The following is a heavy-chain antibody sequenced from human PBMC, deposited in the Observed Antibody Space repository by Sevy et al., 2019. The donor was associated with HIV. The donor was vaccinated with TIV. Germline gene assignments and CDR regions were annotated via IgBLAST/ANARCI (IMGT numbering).Heavy chain of an antibody. CDR3: TTVHHSIVGGSEFDY. CDR2: IKSKTDGGTT. V-gene: IGHV3-15*01. D-gene: IGHD1-26*01. Sequence: GGSLRLSCAASGFTFSNAWMSWVRQAPGKGLEWVGLIKSKTDGGTTDYAAPVKGRFTISRDDSKNTLYLQMNSLKTEDTAVYYCTTVHHSIVGGSEFDYWGQGTLVTVSS. J-gene: IGHJ4*02. CDR1: GFTFSNAW.